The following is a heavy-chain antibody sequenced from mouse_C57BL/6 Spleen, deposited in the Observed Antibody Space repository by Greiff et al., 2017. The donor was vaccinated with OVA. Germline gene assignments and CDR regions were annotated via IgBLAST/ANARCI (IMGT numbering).Heavy chain of an antibody. D-gene: IGHD3-2*02. CDR1: GYTFTSYW. J-gene: IGHJ4*01. CDR3: ARGGTQLRPEEAYYAMDY. Sequence: QVQLQQPGAELVKPGASVKLSCKASGYTFTSYWMQWVKQRPGQGLEWIGEIDPSDSYTNYNQKFKGKATLTVDTSSSTAYMQLSSLTSEDSAVYYCARGGTQLRPEEAYYAMDYWGQGTSVTVSS. V-gene: IGHV1-50*01. CDR2: IDPSDSYT.